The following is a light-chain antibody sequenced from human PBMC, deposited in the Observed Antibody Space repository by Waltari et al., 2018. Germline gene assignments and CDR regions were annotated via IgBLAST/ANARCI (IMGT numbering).Light chain of an antibody. CDR3: HQYKIWPEA. CDR2: GAS. J-gene: IGKJ1*01. CDR1: QSISDS. V-gene: IGKV3D-15*01. Sequence: EIVMTQSPATLSVSPGERATLSCTASQSISDSLGWYQQRPGQAPRLPIYGASTRATGIPARFSGSGSGTEFTLTISSLQSEDFAVYYCHQYKIWPEAFGQGTKVEIK.